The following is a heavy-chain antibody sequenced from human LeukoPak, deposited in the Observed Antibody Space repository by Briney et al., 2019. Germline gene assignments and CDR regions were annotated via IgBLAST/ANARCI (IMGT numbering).Heavy chain of an antibody. CDR3: AGNTLTTDYNYYGVDV. CDR2: IYYSGST. CDR1: GGSISSSSYY. V-gene: IGHV4-39*07. Sequence: SETLSLTFTVSGGSISSSSYYWGWIRQPPGKGLEWFGSIYYSGSTYYNPSLKSRVTISVDTSKNQFSLKLTSVTAADTAVYNCAGNTLTTDYNYYGVDVWGQGTTVTASS. D-gene: IGHD4-17*01. J-gene: IGHJ6*02.